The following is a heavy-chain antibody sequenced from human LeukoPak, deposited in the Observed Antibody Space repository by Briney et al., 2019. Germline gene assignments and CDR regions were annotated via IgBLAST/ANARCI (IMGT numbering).Heavy chain of an antibody. Sequence: PSETLSLTCTVSGGSISSSSYYWGWIRQPPGKGLEWIVSIYYSGHTFYNPSLKSRVTISVDTSKNQFSPKLSSVTAADTAVYYCARLGDGSNRQDYWGQGTLVTVSS. CDR1: GGSISSSSYY. CDR3: ARLGDGSNRQDY. CDR2: IYYSGHT. D-gene: IGHD5-24*01. V-gene: IGHV4-39*01. J-gene: IGHJ4*02.